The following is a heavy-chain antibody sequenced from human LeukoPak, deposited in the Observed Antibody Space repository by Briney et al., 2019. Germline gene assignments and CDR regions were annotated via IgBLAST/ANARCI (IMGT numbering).Heavy chain of an antibody. Sequence: GGSLRLSCAASGFTFSTYSMNWVRQTPGKGLEWVSSISSSSSYKYYADSVKGRFTISRDNAKSSLYLQMNSLRAEDTAVYYCARVKEASAFDIWGQGTMVTVSS. CDR2: ISSSSSYK. J-gene: IGHJ3*02. D-gene: IGHD5-12*01. CDR3: ARVKEASAFDI. V-gene: IGHV3-21*01. CDR1: GFTFSTYS.